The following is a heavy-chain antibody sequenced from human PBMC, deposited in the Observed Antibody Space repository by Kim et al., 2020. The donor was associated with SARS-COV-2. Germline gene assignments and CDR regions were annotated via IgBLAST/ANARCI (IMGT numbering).Heavy chain of an antibody. J-gene: IGHJ4*02. CDR3: ANHFALDSSGKRNLADLDY. D-gene: IGHD3-22*01. V-gene: IGHV4-59*08. Sequence: SETLSLTCTVSGGSINSYYWSWIRQPPGKGLEWIGWIYYTGTTSYNPSLKSRISMSVDTSKNQFSLKLNSVTAADTAVYYIANHFALDSSGKRNLADLDYWGRGTLVTVSS. CDR1: GGSINSYY. CDR2: IYYTGTT.